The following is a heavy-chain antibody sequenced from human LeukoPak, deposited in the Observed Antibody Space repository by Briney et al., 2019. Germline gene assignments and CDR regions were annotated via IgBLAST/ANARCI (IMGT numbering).Heavy chain of an antibody. V-gene: IGHV3-21*01. CDR3: ARDQTPVAFDI. J-gene: IGHJ3*02. D-gene: IGHD4-23*01. CDR2: ISSSSSYI. CDR1: GFTFSSYS. Sequence: GGSLRLSCAASGFTFSSYSMNWVRQAPGKGLEWVSSISSSSSYIYYADSVKGRFTISRDNANNSLYLQMNSLRAEDTAVYYCARDQTPVAFDIWGQGTMVTVSS.